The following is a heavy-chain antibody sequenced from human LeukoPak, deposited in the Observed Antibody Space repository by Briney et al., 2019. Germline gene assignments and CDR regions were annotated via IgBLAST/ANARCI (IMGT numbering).Heavy chain of an antibody. CDR3: ARDRDYSGSGSPDS. Sequence: GGSLRLSCAASGFIMSNNYMSWVRQAPGKGPGWVSVIYDGGITYYTDSVKGRFTISRDDSTNTLHLQMNSLRVDDTAVYYCARDRDYSGSGSPDSWGQGTLVTVS. V-gene: IGHV3-66*01. CDR2: IYDGGIT. J-gene: IGHJ4*02. D-gene: IGHD3-10*01. CDR1: GFIMSNNY.